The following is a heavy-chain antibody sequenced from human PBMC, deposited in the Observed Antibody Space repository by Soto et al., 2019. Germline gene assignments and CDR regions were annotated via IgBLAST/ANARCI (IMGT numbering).Heavy chain of an antibody. CDR3: ARGYYDSSGYPYYFDY. D-gene: IGHD3-22*01. J-gene: IGHJ4*02. Sequence: PSETLSLTCTVSGGSVSSGSYYWSWIRQPPGKGLEWIGYIYYSGSTNYNPSLKSRVTISVGTSKNQFSLKLSSVTAADTAVYYCARGYYDSSGYPYYFDYWGQGTLVTVSS. CDR1: GGSVSSGSYY. V-gene: IGHV4-61*01. CDR2: IYYSGST.